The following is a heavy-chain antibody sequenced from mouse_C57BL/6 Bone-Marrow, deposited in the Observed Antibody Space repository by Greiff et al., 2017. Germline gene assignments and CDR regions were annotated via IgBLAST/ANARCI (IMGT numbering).Heavy chain of an antibody. CDR3: ARDGSSYGFAY. CDR1: GFNIKDYY. V-gene: IGHV14-2*01. CDR2: IDPEDGET. Sequence: EVQLQQSGAELVKPGASVKLSCTASGFNIKDYYMHWVKQRTEQGLEWIGRIDPEDGETKYAPQFQGKATITADTSSNTAYLQLSSLTSEDTAVYYCARDGSSYGFAYWGQGTLVTVSA. D-gene: IGHD1-1*01. J-gene: IGHJ3*01.